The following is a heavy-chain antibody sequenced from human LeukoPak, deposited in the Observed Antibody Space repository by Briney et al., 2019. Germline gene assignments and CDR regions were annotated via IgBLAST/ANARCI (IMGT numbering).Heavy chain of an antibody. J-gene: IGHJ3*02. Sequence: PGGSLRLSCAASGFTFSSYELYWVRQAPGKGLEGVSYISRGGIINYPDSVKGQFNISRDDSKKPLYLQINNLRAEDTAIYYCGAGRQFVGAFDIWGQGTLVTVSS. D-gene: IGHD3-10*01. CDR2: ISRGGII. V-gene: IGHV3-48*03. CDR3: GAGRQFVGAFDI. CDR1: GFTFSSYE.